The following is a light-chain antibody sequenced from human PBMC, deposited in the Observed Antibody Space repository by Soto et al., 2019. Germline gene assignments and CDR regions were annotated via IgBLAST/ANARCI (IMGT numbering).Light chain of an antibody. Sequence: EIVMTQSPATLSVSPGERATLSCRASQSVNINLAWYQQKPGQAPRLLIFGASSRANGIPARFSGSGSGTEFTLTISNLQTEDFAVYYCQQYNKWPRTFGQGTKVEIK. CDR1: QSVNIN. J-gene: IGKJ1*01. CDR3: QQYNKWPRT. V-gene: IGKV3-15*01. CDR2: GAS.